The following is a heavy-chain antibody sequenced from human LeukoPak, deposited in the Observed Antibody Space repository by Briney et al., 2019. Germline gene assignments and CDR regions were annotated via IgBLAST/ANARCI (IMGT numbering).Heavy chain of an antibody. CDR3: ARRAGAYSHPYDY. J-gene: IGHJ4*02. D-gene: IGHD4/OR15-4a*01. CDR2: ISSSSSYI. CDR1: GFTFSSYS. Sequence: KAGGSLRLSCAASGFTFSSYSMNWVRQAPGKGLEWVSSISSSSSYIYYADSVKGRFTISIDNSKNTLYLQMNSLRAEDTAVYYCARRAGAYSHPYDYWGQGTLVTVSS. V-gene: IGHV3-21*04.